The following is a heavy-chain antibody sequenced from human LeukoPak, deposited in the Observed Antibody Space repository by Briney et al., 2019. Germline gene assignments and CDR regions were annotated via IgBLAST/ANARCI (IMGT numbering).Heavy chain of an antibody. CDR1: RFSFDTYY. D-gene: IGHD1-14*01. Sequence: GGSLSLSCAASRFSFDTYYMGWVRQAPGKGLESVAMISRDGSEKYYVDSVKGRFTISRDNAMNSLYLQMNSLSADDSAVYYCAWLVREPAYWGQGTLLTVST. CDR2: ISRDGSEK. CDR3: AWLVREPAY. V-gene: IGHV3-7*01. J-gene: IGHJ1*01.